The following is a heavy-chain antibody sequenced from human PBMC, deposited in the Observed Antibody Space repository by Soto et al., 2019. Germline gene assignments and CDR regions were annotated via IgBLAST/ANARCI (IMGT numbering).Heavy chain of an antibody. V-gene: IGHV2-5*02. J-gene: IGHJ5*02. CDR3: ALRLRDYGFGRERANHFDP. D-gene: IGHD3-10*01. CDR1: GFSLSTTGVG. CDR2: IYWDDDK. Sequence: QITLKESGPTLVRPTQTLTLTCTFSGFSLSTTGVGVGWIRQPPGKALEWLALIYWDDDKRYSPSLKSRLTITNDTSKNEVILTMTNMDPVDTATYYCALRLRDYGFGRERANHFDPWGQGTLVTVSS.